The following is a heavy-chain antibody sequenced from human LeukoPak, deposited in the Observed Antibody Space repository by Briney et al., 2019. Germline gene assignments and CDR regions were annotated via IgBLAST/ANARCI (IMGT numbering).Heavy chain of an antibody. V-gene: IGHV1-2*02. Sequence: EASVKVSRKASGYTFTGYYMHWVRQAPGQGLEWMGWINPNSGGTNYAQKFQGRVTMTRDTSISTAYMELSRLRSDDTAVYYCARGSPWSSSWSVLGYWGQGTLVTVSS. CDR2: INPNSGGT. J-gene: IGHJ4*02. D-gene: IGHD6-6*01. CDR3: ARGSPWSSSWSVLGY. CDR1: GYTFTGYY.